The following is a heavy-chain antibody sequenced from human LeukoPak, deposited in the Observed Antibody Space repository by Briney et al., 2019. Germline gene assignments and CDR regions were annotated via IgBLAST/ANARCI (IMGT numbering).Heavy chain of an antibody. V-gene: IGHV4-39*01. J-gene: IGHJ4*02. CDR3: ARHGYGDYGPLDC. CDR1: GGSVGSGDYY. Sequence: PSETLSLTCTVSGGSVGSGDYYWGWIRQPPGKGLEWIGTIYYSGCTYYNTSLKSRVTISVDMSNNQFSLKLNSVTAADTAVYFCARHGYGDYGPLDCWGQGTLVTVSS. CDR2: IYYSGCT. D-gene: IGHD4-17*01.